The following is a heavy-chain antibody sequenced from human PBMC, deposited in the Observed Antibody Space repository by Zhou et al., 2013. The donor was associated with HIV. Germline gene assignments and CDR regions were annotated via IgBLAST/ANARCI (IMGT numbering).Heavy chain of an antibody. V-gene: IGHV1-69*04. J-gene: IGHJ4*02. CDR2: IIPVLGIV. D-gene: IGHD5-12*01. Sequence: QVQLVQSGAEVKKPGSSVRVSCKASGGTSRYAISWVRQAPGQGLEWMGRIIPVLGIVNYAQKFQGRVTITGDTSTSTAYMELTSLRSEDTAVYYCATVRSGYDPFDYWGQGTRVTVSS. CDR3: ATVRSGYDPFDY. CDR1: GGTSRYA.